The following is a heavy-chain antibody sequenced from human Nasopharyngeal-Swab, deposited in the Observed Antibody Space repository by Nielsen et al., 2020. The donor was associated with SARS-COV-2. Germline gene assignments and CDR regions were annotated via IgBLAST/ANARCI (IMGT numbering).Heavy chain of an antibody. D-gene: IGHD3-3*01. Sequence: SETLSLTCTVSGGSIRSTIYYWGWIRQPPGKGLEWIGNFYYSGSTYYNPSLKSRITISVDASKNQFSLKLSSVTAADTAVYYCARELYYDFWSGYYWPSESWFDPWGQGTLVTVSS. CDR3: ARELYYDFWSGYYWPSESWFDP. J-gene: IGHJ5*02. V-gene: IGHV4-39*07. CDR2: FYYSGST. CDR1: GGSIRSTIYY.